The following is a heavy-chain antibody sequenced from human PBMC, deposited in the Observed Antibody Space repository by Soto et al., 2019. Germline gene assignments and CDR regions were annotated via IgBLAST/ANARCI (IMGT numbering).Heavy chain of an antibody. D-gene: IGHD3-22*01. CDR2: ISDSDGTT. Sequence: EVQLLESGGGLVQPGGSLGLSCAGSGFTFSRFAMSWVRQAPGKGLEWVSGISDSDGTTYYADSVKGRFTISSDNSKNTLYMQMDGLRAEDTAVYYCAKALTEYYYDSSGYWYVAFDIWGQGTMVTVSS. V-gene: IGHV3-23*01. J-gene: IGHJ3*02. CDR3: AKALTEYYYDSSGYWYVAFDI. CDR1: GFTFSRFA.